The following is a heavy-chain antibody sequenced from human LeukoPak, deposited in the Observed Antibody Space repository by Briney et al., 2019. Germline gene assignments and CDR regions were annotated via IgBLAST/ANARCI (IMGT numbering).Heavy chain of an antibody. CDR3: AKSDCGGDCHLLDY. V-gene: IGHV3-23*01. D-gene: IGHD2-21*02. J-gene: IGHJ4*02. CDR2: FGGSGGTI. CDR1: GFTFSSYA. Sequence: GGSLRLSCAASGFTFSSYAMSWVRQAPGKGLEWVSHFGGSGGTIYYADSVKGRFTISRDNSKNTLYPQMSSLRAEDTAVYYCAKSDCGGDCHLLDYWGQGTLITVSS.